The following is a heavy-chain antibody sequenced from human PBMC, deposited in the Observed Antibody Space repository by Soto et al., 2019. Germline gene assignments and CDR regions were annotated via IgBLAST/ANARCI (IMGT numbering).Heavy chain of an antibody. CDR3: ARDRVVGERWFDP. Sequence: PGQGLEWMGWISAYNGNTNYAQKLQGRVTMTTDTSTSTAYMELRSLRSDDTAVYYCARDRVVGERWFDPWGQGTLVTVSS. V-gene: IGHV1-18*01. D-gene: IGHD1-26*01. CDR2: ISAYNGNT. J-gene: IGHJ5*02.